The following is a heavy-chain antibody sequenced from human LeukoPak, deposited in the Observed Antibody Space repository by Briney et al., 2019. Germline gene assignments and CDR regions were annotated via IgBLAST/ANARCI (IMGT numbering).Heavy chain of an antibody. Sequence: SETLSLTCAVYGGSFSGYYWSWIRQPPGKGLEWIGEINHSGSTNYNPSLKSRVTISVDTSKNQFSLELSSVTAADTAVYYCARGLLEPPFDYWGQGTLVTVSS. CDR2: INHSGST. CDR3: ARGLLEPPFDY. D-gene: IGHD1-1*01. J-gene: IGHJ4*02. V-gene: IGHV4-34*01. CDR1: GGSFSGYY.